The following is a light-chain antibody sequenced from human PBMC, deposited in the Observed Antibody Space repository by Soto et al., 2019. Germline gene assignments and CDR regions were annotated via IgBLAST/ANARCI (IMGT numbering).Light chain of an antibody. Sequence: EIVMTQSPATLSVSPGERATLSCRASQSVSSNLAWYQQKPGQAPRLLIYGASTRATGIPARFSGSGSGTEFTLTISSLQSEDFAVYFCQQYSNWPLITLGQGTRLEIK. CDR1: QSVSSN. J-gene: IGKJ5*01. V-gene: IGKV3-15*01. CDR3: QQYSNWPLIT. CDR2: GAS.